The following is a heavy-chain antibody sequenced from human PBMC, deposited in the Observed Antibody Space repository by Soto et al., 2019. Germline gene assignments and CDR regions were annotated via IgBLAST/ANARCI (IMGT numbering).Heavy chain of an antibody. J-gene: IGHJ6*03. CDR3: AKDGGYCSSTSCSLNYYYYYMDV. Sequence: GGSLRLSCAASGFTFSSYGMHWVRQAPGKGLEWVAVISYDGSNKYYADSVKGRFTISRDNSKNTLYLQMNSLRAEDTAVYYCAKDGGYCSSTSCSLNYYYYYMDVWGKGTTVTVSS. V-gene: IGHV3-30*18. D-gene: IGHD2-2*01. CDR1: GFTFSSYG. CDR2: ISYDGSNK.